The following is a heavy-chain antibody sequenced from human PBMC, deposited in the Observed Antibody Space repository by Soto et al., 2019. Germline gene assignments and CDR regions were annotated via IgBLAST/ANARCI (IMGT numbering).Heavy chain of an antibody. CDR1: VFTFSGYA. D-gene: IGHD6-19*01. CDR2: ITGGGGST. V-gene: IGHV3-23*01. Sequence: GVSLRLSCVASVFTFSGYAMTWVRQAPGKGLEWVSAITGGGGSTYYADSVKGRFTISRDNSKNTLYLQMNSPRAEDTAVYYCAKRISGWYEIDYWGQGTLVTVSS. J-gene: IGHJ4*02. CDR3: AKRISGWYEIDY.